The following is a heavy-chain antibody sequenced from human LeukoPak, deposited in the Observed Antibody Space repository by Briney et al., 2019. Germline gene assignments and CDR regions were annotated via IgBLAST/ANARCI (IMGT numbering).Heavy chain of an antibody. D-gene: IGHD4-17*01. CDR3: AKMNYGDYRDFDY. CDR2: ISWDGGST. V-gene: IGHV3-43*01. J-gene: IGHJ4*02. CDR1: GFTFDDYT. Sequence: PGGSLRLSCAASGFTFDDYTMHWVRQAPGKGLEWVSLISWDGGSTYYADSVKGRFTISRDNSKNSLYLQMNSLRAEDTAVYYCAKMNYGDYRDFDYWGQGTLVTVSS.